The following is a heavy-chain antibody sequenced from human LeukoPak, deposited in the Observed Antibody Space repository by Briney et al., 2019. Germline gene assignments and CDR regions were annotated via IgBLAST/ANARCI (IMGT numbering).Heavy chain of an antibody. V-gene: IGHV3-20*04. CDR1: GFTFDDYG. CDR2: INWNGGST. CDR3: ARDLPDCSGGSCYSEGVY. D-gene: IGHD2-15*01. Sequence: GGSLRLSCAASGFTFDDYGMSWVRQAPGKGLEWVSGINWNGGSTGYAGSVKGRFTISRDNAKNSLYLQMNSLRAEDTALYYCARDLPDCSGGSCYSEGVYWGQGTLVTVSS. J-gene: IGHJ4*02.